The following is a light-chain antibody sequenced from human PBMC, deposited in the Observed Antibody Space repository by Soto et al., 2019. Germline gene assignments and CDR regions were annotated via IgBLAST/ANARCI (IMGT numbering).Light chain of an antibody. CDR2: EVT. J-gene: IGLJ3*02. CDR1: SSDVGNYIL. Sequence: QSALTQPASVSGSPGQSITFSCTGTSSDVGNYILVSWYQQHPGKAPKLMIYEVTKRPSGVSNRFSGSKSGNTASLTISGLQAEDEAYYYCCSYAGNNTLVFGGGTKLTVL. V-gene: IGLV2-23*02. CDR3: CSYAGNNTLV.